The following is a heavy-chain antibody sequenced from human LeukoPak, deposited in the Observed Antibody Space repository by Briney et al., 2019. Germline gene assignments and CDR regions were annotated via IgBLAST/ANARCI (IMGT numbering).Heavy chain of an antibody. V-gene: IGHV4-39*01. J-gene: IGHJ4*02. D-gene: IGHD1-26*01. CDR1: RGSFSSTSYY. CDR2: IYYTGNT. Sequence: ASETLSLTCTVSRGSFSSTSYYWGWIRQPPGKGLEWIGNIYYTGNTYYNASLQSRVTISIDTSKNQFSLRLNSVTAADTAMYYCAKSGGYGLIDYWGQGTLVTVSS. CDR3: AKSGGYGLIDY.